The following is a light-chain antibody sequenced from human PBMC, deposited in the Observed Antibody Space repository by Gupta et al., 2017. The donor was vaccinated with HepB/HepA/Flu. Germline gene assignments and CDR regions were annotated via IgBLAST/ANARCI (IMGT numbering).Light chain of an antibody. CDR2: KAS. Sequence: DIQMTQSPSTLSASVGDRVTITCRDSQSISSWLAWYQQKPEKAPKLLIYKASSLESGVPSRFSGSGSGTEFTLTIGSLQPDDFSTYYCQQYNSYSGTFGPGTKVEIK. V-gene: IGKV1-5*03. CDR3: QQYNSYSGT. CDR1: QSISSW. J-gene: IGKJ3*01.